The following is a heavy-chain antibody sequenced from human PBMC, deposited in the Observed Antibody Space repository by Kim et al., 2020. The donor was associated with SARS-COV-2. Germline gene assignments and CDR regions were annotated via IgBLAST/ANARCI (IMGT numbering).Heavy chain of an antibody. CDR3: ARGVRFLSYGSPFDY. J-gene: IGHJ4*02. V-gene: IGHV1-18*01. D-gene: IGHD5-18*01. CDR2: ISAYNGNT. Sequence: ASVKVSCKASGYTFTSYGISWVRQAPGQGLEWMGRISAYNGNTNYAQKLQGRVTMTTDTSTSTAYMELRSLRSDDTAVYYCARGVRFLSYGSPFDYWGQGTLVTVSS. CDR1: GYTFTSYG.